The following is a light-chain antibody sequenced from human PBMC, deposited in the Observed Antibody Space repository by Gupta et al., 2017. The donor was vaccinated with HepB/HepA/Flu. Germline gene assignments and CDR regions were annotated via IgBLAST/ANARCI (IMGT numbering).Light chain of an antibody. V-gene: IGLV6-57*03. CDR2: GHN. CDR3: QSYDASNVV. CDR1: SGRIDSNY. J-gene: IGLJ2*01. Sequence: NFMLTQPHSVSESPGKTVPNSCTLSSGRIDSNYVQWYQRRPGSAPTPVIYGHNQRPSGVPDRFSGSFDSSSNSASLTISGLKTEDEADYYCQSYDASNVVFGGGTKLTVL.